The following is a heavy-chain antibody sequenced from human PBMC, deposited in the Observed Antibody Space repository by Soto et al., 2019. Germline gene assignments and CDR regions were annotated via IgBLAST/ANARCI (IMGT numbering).Heavy chain of an antibody. V-gene: IGHV1-69*13. D-gene: IGHD4-17*01. CDR1: GGTFSSYA. CDR3: ARDPPSTVTTWEGPKKEYEEDY. CDR2: IIPIFGTA. Sequence: SVKVSCKASGGTFSSYAISWVRQAPGQGLEWMGGIIPIFGTANYAQKFQGRVTITADESTSTAYMELSSLRSEDTAVYYCARDPPSTVTTWEGPKKEYEEDYWGQGTLVTVSS. J-gene: IGHJ4*02.